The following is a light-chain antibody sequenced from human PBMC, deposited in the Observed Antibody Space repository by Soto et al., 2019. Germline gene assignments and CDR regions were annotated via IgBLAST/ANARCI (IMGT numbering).Light chain of an antibody. J-gene: IGKJ2*01. Sequence: DLQMTQSPSSLSASVGDRVTITCRASQSISIYVNWYQQKPGKAPNLLVYGASTLQSGVLSRFSGSGSGTDFTLAISSLHPEDFATYYCQQSYSFPYTFGQGTNLEIK. V-gene: IGKV1-39*01. CDR1: QSISIY. CDR3: QQSYSFPYT. CDR2: GAS.